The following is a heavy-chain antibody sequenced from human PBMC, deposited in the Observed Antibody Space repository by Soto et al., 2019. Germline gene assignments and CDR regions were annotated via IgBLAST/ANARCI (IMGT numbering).Heavy chain of an antibody. D-gene: IGHD3-22*01. CDR1: GFTFSSYW. CDR2: INQDGNED. V-gene: IGHV3-7*01. CDR3: VRARSTDSRPDY. J-gene: IGHJ4*02. Sequence: XGSLRLSCAASGFTFSSYWMNWVRQAPGKGLEWVANINQDGNEDNLLDSVKGRFTISRDNAKNSLFLQLDSLRAEDTAVYFCVRARSTDSRPDYWGQGTLVTVSS.